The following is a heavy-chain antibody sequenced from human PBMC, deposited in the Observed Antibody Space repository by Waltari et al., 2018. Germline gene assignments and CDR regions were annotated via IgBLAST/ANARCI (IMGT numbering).Heavy chain of an antibody. Sequence: QLQLQESGPGLVKPSETLSLTCTVSGGSISSSSYYWGWIRQPPGKGLEWIGVIYYSGSTYYNPSLKSRVTISVDTSKNQFSRKLSSVTAADTAVYYCARTGITGTTFWFDPWGQGTLVTVSS. CDR2: IYYSGST. J-gene: IGHJ5*02. CDR3: ARTGITGTTFWFDP. V-gene: IGHV4-39*07. D-gene: IGHD1-7*01. CDR1: GGSISSSSYY.